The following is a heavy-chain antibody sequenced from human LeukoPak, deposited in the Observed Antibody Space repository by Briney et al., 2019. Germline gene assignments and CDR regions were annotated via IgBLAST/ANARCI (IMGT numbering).Heavy chain of an antibody. CDR3: ARGRPDCGGDCYVAFDI. CDR1: GFTVSSNY. D-gene: IGHD2-21*02. CDR2: IYSSGTT. V-gene: IGHV3-53*01. Sequence: GGSLRLSCAASGFTVSSNYMSWVRQAPGKGLEWVSVIYSSGTTYYADSVKGRFTISRDNSKNTLYLQMNSLRAEDTAVYYCARGRPDCGGDCYVAFDIWGQGTMVTVSS. J-gene: IGHJ3*02.